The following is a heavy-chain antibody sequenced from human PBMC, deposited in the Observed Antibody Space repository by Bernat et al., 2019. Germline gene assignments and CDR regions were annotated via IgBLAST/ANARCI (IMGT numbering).Heavy chain of an antibody. J-gene: IGHJ6*02. CDR2: ISSSSSTI. V-gene: IGHV3-48*01. Sequence: EVQLVESGGGLVQPGGSLRLSCAASGFNFSSYSMNWVRQAPGKGREWVSYISSSSSTIYYADSVKGRFTISRDNAQNQLYLQMNRLRAEDTAVYYWARAPTSDDYGDIYYYYYGMDVWGQGTTVTVSS. D-gene: IGHD4-17*01. CDR1: GFNFSSYS. CDR3: ARAPTSDDYGDIYYYYYGMDV.